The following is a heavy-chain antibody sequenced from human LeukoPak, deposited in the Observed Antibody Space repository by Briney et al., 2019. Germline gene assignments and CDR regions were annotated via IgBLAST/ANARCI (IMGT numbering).Heavy chain of an antibody. J-gene: IGHJ4*02. CDR1: GYTFTIYW. CDR2: IYPGDSHT. Sequence: GESLKISCKTSGYTFTIYWIGWVRQMPGKGLEWVGIIYPGDSHTRYSPSFQGQVTISAAKSISTSYLQWSSLKASDTAIFYCARSDSYSFDYWGQGTLVTVSS. CDR3: ARSDSYSFDY. V-gene: IGHV5-51*01.